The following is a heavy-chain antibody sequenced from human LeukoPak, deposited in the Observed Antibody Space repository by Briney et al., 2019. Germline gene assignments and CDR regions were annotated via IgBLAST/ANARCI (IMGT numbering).Heavy chain of an antibody. J-gene: IGHJ4*02. CDR2: ISYDGSNK. CDR1: GITISIHA. V-gene: IGHV3-30-3*01. D-gene: IGHD3-3*01. CDR3: ARALSSDFSSGFSTGNDY. Sequence: GGSLRLSCAACGITISIHAMHWVRQAPGKGLEWVAVISYDGSNKYYADSVKGRFTFSRDNSRNTLYLQMNSLRAEDTAVYYCARALSSDFSSGFSTGNDYWGQGTLVTVSS.